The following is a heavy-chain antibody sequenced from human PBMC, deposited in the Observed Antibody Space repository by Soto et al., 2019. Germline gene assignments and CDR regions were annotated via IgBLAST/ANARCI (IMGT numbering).Heavy chain of an antibody. CDR2: INHSGST. D-gene: IGHD3-10*01. Sequence: SETLSLTCAVYGGSFSGYYWSWTRQPPGKGLEWIGEINHSGSTNYNPSLKSRVTISVDTSKNQFSLKLSSVTAADTAVYYCARDSRAITMVRGVSRCFDYWGQGTLVTVSS. CDR1: GGSFSGYY. J-gene: IGHJ4*02. V-gene: IGHV4-34*01. CDR3: ARDSRAITMVRGVSRCFDY.